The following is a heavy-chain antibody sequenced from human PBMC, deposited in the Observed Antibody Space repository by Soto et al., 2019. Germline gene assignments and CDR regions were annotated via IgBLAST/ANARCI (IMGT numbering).Heavy chain of an antibody. CDR1: GGTFSSYS. V-gene: IGHV1-69*12. CDR2: IIPIFGTA. J-gene: IGHJ4*02. D-gene: IGHD5-12*01. Sequence: QVQLVQSGAEVKKPGSSVKVSCKASGGTFSSYSITWVRQAPGQGLEWMGGIIPIFGTANYAQKFQGRVTITADESTSTCYMDMSSLISEDTAVYYCPRGVYGGYEDWGQGTLVNVSS. CDR3: PRGVYGGYED.